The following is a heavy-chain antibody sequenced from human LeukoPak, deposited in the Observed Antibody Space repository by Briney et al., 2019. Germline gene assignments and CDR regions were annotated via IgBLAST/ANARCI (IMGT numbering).Heavy chain of an antibody. J-gene: IGHJ4*02. CDR3: AKSPSSWKFDD. Sequence: GGSLRLSCAASGFTFSTCGMHWVRQAPGKGLEWVAFIRYHGSDKYYADSVKGRFTISRDNSENTLYLQMNSLRAEDTAVYYCAKSPSSWKFDDWGQGTLVTVSS. CDR1: GFTFSTCG. D-gene: IGHD6-13*01. CDR2: IRYHGSDK. V-gene: IGHV3-30*02.